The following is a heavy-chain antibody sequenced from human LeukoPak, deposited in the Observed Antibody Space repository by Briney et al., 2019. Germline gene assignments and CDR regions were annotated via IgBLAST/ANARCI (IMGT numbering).Heavy chain of an antibody. J-gene: IGHJ2*01. CDR2: INPNSGGT. CDR3: ARFADPYCGGDCGYFDL. D-gene: IGHD2-21*02. V-gene: IGHV1-2*02. CDR1: GYTFTGYY. Sequence: PGESLKISCKGSGYTFTGYYMHWVRQAPGQGLEWMGWINPNSGGTNCAQKFQGRVTMTRDTSISTAYMELSRLRSDDTAVYYCARFADPYCGGDCGYFDLWGRGTLVTVSS.